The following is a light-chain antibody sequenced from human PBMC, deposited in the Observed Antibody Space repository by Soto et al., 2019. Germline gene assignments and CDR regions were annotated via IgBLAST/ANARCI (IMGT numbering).Light chain of an antibody. J-gene: IGLJ2*01. CDR2: GNI. CDR3: QSYDSSLV. CDR1: SSNIGAGYD. V-gene: IGLV1-40*01. Sequence: QSVLTQPPSVSGAPGQRVTISCTGNSSNIGAGYDVHWYQQVPGTAPKLLIYGNINRPSGVPDRFSGSKSGTSASLAITGFQAEDEAEYYCQSYDSSLVFGGGTKVTVL.